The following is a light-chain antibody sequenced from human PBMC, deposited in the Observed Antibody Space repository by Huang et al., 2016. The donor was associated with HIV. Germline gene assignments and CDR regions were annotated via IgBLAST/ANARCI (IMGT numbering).Light chain of an antibody. J-gene: IGKJ1*01. CDR3: HQYYTYPWT. Sequence: DIQMTQSPSTLSASVGDRVTITCRASQNIDSWLAWYQQKPGKAPKLLMYGASSLERGVPSRFSGSGAGTEFTLTISSLQPDNFATYYCHQYYTYPWTFGQGTKVEIK. CDR1: QNIDSW. V-gene: IGKV1-5*01. CDR2: GAS.